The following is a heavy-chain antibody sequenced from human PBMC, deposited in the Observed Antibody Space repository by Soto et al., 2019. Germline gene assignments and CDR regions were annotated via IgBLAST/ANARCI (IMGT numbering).Heavy chain of an antibody. CDR1: GFTFGDGA. J-gene: IGHJ6*02. D-gene: IGHD5-18*01. V-gene: IGHV3-49*03. CDR2: IRSKAYGGTT. CDR3: TRDTAMVSDYYYGMDV. Sequence: GGSLILSWTAYGFTFGDGAMSWFRQAPGKGLEWVGFIRSKAYGGTTEYAASVKGRFTISRDDSKSIAYLQMNSLKTEDTAVYYCTRDTAMVSDYYYGMDVWGQGTTVTVSS.